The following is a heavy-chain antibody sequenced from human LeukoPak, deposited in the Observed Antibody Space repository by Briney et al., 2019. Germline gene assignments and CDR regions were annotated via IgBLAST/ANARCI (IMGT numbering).Heavy chain of an antibody. CDR2: INHSGSA. CDR1: GGSFSGYY. CDR3: ARSSSGYYPFDY. D-gene: IGHD3-22*01. V-gene: IGHV4-34*01. J-gene: IGHJ4*02. Sequence: SETLSLTCAVYGGSFSGYYWSWIRQPPGKGLEWIGEINHSGSANYNPSLKSRVTISVDTSKNQFSLKLSSVTAADTAVYYCARSSSGYYPFDYWGQGTLVTVSS.